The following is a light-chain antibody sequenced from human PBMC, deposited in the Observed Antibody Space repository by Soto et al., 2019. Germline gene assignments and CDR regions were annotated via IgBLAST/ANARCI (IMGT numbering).Light chain of an antibody. Sequence: EIVLTQSPGTLSLSPGERATLSCRASQSVSSSYLAWYQQKPGQAPRHLIYGASSRATGIPDRFSGSGSGTDFTLTISRLEPEDFAVYYCQQYGISPTFGGGTKVEIK. CDR2: GAS. CDR3: QQYGISPT. J-gene: IGKJ4*01. V-gene: IGKV3-20*01. CDR1: QSVSSSY.